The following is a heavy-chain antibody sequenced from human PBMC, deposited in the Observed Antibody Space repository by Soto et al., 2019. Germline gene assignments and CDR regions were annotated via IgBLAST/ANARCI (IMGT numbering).Heavy chain of an antibody. Sequence: GSLRLSCAASGFTFSSYAMSWVRQAPGKGLEWVSSVSSTGNFIHYADSVKGRLTISRDNAQNSLSLQMSSLRAEDTVVFSCARETNPYTDSSHAFDIWGQGTMFTVSS. CDR1: GFTFSSYA. CDR3: ARETNPYTDSSHAFDI. CDR2: VSSTGNFI. J-gene: IGHJ3*02. V-gene: IGHV3-21*01. D-gene: IGHD2-2*02.